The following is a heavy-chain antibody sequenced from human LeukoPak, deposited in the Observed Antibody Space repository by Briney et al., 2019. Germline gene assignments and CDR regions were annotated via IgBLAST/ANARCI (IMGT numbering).Heavy chain of an antibody. D-gene: IGHD2-2*01. CDR1: GYTFTSYY. Sequence: ASVKVSCKASGYTFTSYYMRWVRQAPGQGLEWMGIINPSGGSTSYAQKFQGRVTMTRDMSTSTVYMELSSLRSEDTAVYYCARGRYCSSTSCSAPVWGWFDPWGQGTLVTVSS. V-gene: IGHV1-46*01. CDR3: ARGRYCSSTSCSAPVWGWFDP. CDR2: INPSGGST. J-gene: IGHJ5*02.